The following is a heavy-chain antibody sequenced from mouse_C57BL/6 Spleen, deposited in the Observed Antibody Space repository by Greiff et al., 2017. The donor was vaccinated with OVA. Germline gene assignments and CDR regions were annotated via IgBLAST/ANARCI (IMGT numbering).Heavy chain of an antibody. CDR3: ARGGSNYVNY. Sequence: DVKLQESGPGLVKPSQSLSLTCSVTGYSITSGYYWNWIRQFPGNKLEWMGYISYDGSNNYNPSLKNRISITRDTSKNQFFLKLNSVTTEDTATYYCARGGSNYVNYWGQGTTLTVSS. CDR2: ISYDGSN. V-gene: IGHV3-6*01. J-gene: IGHJ2*01. CDR1: GYSITSGYY. D-gene: IGHD2-5*01.